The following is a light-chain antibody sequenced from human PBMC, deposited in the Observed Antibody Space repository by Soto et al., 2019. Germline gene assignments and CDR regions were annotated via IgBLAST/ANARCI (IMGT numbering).Light chain of an antibody. Sequence: DIQMTQSPSSLSASVGDRVTITCRASQSISYYLNWYQHKPGKAPTLLVFAASSLQSGVPSRFSGSGSATDFTLTISRLQFEDFATYYCQHSYTSPWTFGQGTKVEIK. CDR3: QHSYTSPWT. CDR2: AAS. CDR1: QSISYY. V-gene: IGKV1-39*01. J-gene: IGKJ1*01.